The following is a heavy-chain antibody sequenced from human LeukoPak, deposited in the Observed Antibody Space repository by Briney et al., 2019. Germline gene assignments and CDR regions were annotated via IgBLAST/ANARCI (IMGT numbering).Heavy chain of an antibody. Sequence: SETLALTCAVYGGSFSGYYWSWSRQPPGKGLEWIGEINHTGSTNYNPSLKSRVTISVDTSKNQFSLKLSSVTPADPAVYYCATRPAGDFDLWGRGTLVTVSS. CDR3: ATRPAGDFDL. CDR2: INHTGST. V-gene: IGHV4-34*01. D-gene: IGHD3-10*01. CDR1: GGSFSGYY. J-gene: IGHJ2*01.